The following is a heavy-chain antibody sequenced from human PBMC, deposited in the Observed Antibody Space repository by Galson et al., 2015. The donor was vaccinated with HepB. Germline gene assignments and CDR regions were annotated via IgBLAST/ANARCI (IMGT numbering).Heavy chain of an antibody. Sequence: SVKVSCKASGYTFTSYYMHWVRQAPGQGLEWMGIINPSGGSTSYAQKFQGRVTMTRDTSTSTVYMELSSLRSEDTAVYYCAREYYYDSSGYYPLDYWGQGTLVTVSS. J-gene: IGHJ4*02. D-gene: IGHD3-22*01. V-gene: IGHV1-46*03. CDR1: GYTFTSYY. CDR2: INPSGGST. CDR3: AREYYYDSSGYYPLDY.